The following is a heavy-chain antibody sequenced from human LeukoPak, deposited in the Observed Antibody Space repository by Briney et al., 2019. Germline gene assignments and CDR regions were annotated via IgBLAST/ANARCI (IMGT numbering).Heavy chain of an antibody. J-gene: IGHJ4*02. V-gene: IGHV3-43*01. D-gene: IGHD2-15*01. CDR1: GFTFDDYT. Sequence: PGGSVRLSCVASGFTFDDYTMHWVRQAPGKGLEWVSLINWDGGRTYYADSVKGRFTISRDNSKNSLYLQMNSLRPEDTAFYYCAKDRGRGGSYYLDYWGQGTLVTVSS. CDR2: INWDGGRT. CDR3: AKDRGRGGSYYLDY.